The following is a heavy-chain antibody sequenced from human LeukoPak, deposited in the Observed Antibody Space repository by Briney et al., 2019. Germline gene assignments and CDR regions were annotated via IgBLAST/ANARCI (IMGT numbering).Heavy chain of an antibody. V-gene: IGHV4-39*07. CDR2: IYYSGST. J-gene: IGHJ4*02. CDR1: GGSISSSSYY. D-gene: IGHD1-26*01. CDR3: ARSPRPFFSGSQQLDY. Sequence: SETLSLTCTVSGGSISSSSYYWGWIRQPPGKGLEWIGSIYYSGSTYYNPSLKSRVTISVDTSKNQFSLKLSSVTAADTAMYYCARSPRPFFSGSQQLDYWGQGTLVTVSS.